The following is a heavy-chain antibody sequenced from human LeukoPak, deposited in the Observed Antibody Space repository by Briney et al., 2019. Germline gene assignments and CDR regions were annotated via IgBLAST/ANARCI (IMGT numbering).Heavy chain of an antibody. V-gene: IGHV3-7*01. J-gene: IGHJ4*02. Sequence: GWSLRLSCAASGFTFSSYWMSWVRQAPGKGLEWVANIKQDGSEKYYVDSVKGRFTISRDNAKNSLYLQMNSLRAEDTAVYYCAKGLSVAGTGYYFDYWGQGTLVTVSS. CDR3: AKGLSVAGTGYYFDY. CDR2: IKQDGSEK. CDR1: GFTFSSYW. D-gene: IGHD6-19*01.